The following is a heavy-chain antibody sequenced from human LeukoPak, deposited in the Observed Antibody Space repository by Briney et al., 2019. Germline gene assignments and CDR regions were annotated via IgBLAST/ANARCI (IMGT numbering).Heavy chain of an antibody. CDR3: ARGGVLRYFDWLFNNWFDP. CDR1: GGSFSGYY. CDR2: INHSGST. J-gene: IGHJ5*02. Sequence: SETLSLTCAVYGGSFSGYYWSWIGQPPGKGLEWIGEINHSGSTNYNPSLKSRVTISVDTSKNQFSLKLSSVTAADTAVYYCARGGVLRYFDWLFNNWFDPWGQGTLVTVSS. V-gene: IGHV4-34*01. D-gene: IGHD3-9*01.